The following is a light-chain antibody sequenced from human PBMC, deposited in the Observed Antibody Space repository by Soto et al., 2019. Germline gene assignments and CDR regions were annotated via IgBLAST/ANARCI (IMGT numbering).Light chain of an antibody. CDR2: DAS. CDR3: QQFSSYPLT. V-gene: IGKV3-20*01. J-gene: IGKJ4*01. Sequence: EFVLTQSPGHLSLSPGERATLSCRASQTVRNNYLAWYQQKPGQAPRLLIYDASSRATGIPDRFSGGGSGTDFTLTISRLEPEDFAVYYCQQFSSYPLTFGGGTKVDIK. CDR1: QTVRNNY.